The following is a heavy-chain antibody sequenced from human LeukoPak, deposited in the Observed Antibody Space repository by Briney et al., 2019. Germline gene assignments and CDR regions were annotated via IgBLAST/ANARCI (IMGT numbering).Heavy chain of an antibody. J-gene: IGHJ5*02. D-gene: IGHD6-13*01. CDR3: ARGGGGAQRIAAAGTEVSGFWFDP. CDR2: FDPEDGET. Sequence: ASVKVSCKVSGYTLTELSMHWVRQAPGKGLEWMGGFDPEDGETIYAQKFQGRVTMTEDTSTDTAYMELSSLRPEDTAVYYCARGGGGAQRIAAAGTEVSGFWFDPWGQGTLVTVSS. V-gene: IGHV1-24*01. CDR1: GYTLTELS.